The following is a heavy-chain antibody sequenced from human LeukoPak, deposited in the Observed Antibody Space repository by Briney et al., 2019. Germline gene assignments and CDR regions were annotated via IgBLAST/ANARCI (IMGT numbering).Heavy chain of an antibody. J-gene: IGHJ4*02. V-gene: IGHV1-58*01. D-gene: IGHD2/OR15-2a*01. CDR2: IVVGSGNT. CDR1: GFTFSNSA. Sequence: SVKVSCKACGFTFSNSAVQWVRQARGQRLEWIGWIVVGSGNTNYAQKFQERVTITRDMSTSTAYMELSSLRSEDTAVYYCAVDVIYESDWGQGALVTVSS. CDR3: AVDVIYESD.